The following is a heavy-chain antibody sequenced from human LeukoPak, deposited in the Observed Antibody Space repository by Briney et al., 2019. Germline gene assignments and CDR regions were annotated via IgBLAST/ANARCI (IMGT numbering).Heavy chain of an antibody. CDR1: GGSLISHY. CDR2: IYDFGST. CDR3: AGAVGALLTWAF. Sequence: PSETLSLTCTGSGGSLISHYWSWIRQTPGKGLEWIGYIYDFGSTDYNPSLKSRITMSVDTSKNQFSLELNSVTAADTAIYYCAGAVGALLTWAFWGQGTLVTVSS. D-gene: IGHD1-26*01. V-gene: IGHV4-59*11. J-gene: IGHJ4*02.